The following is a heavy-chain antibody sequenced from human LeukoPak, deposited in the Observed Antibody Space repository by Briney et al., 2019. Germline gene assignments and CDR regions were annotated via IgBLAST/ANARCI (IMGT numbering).Heavy chain of an antibody. V-gene: IGHV3-53*01. D-gene: IGHD2-2*01. CDR3: AAGHQLLSY. CDR2: IYSGGRT. CDR1: GITVSSND. Sequence: GGSLRLSCTASGITVSSNDMCWVRQAPGKGLEWISLIYSGGRTDYADSVKGRFTISRDNSKNTLYLQMNSLRAEDTAVYYCAAGHQLLSYWGQGTLVTVSS. J-gene: IGHJ4*02.